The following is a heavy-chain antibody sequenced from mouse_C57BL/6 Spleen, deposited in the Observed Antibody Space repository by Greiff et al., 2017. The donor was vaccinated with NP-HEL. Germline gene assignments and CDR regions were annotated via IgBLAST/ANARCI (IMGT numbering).Heavy chain of an antibody. CDR1: GYTFTSYW. V-gene: IGHV1-50*01. CDR3: ARYYGSSYWYFDV. Sequence: QVQLQQPGAELVKPGASVKLSCKASGYTFTSYWMQWVKQRPGQGLEWIGEIDPSDSYTNYNQKFKGKATLTVDTSSSTAYMQLSSLTSEDSAVYYCARYYGSSYWYFDVRGTGTTVTVSS. CDR2: IDPSDSYT. J-gene: IGHJ1*03. D-gene: IGHD1-1*01.